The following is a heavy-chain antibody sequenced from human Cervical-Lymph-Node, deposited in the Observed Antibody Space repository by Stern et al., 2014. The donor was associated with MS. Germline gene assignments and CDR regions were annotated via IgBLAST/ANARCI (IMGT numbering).Heavy chain of an antibody. CDR2: ISSRGDTI. J-gene: IGHJ1*01. Sequence: VQLVESGGGLVRPGGSLRLSCVASGFTFSDYYMTWIRQAPGNGLEWLAFISSRGDTIYYADSVKGRFTISRDNARNSLFLQMSSLRGDDTAVYYCAREIVVGGFWGQGTLVTVSS. D-gene: IGHD3-22*01. CDR3: AREIVVGGF. CDR1: GFTFSDYY. V-gene: IGHV3-11*01.